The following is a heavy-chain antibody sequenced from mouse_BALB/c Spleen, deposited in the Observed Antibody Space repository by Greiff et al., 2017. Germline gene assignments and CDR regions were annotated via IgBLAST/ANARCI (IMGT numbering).Heavy chain of an antibody. V-gene: IGHV5-12-1*01. Sequence: EVKVVESGGGLVKPGGSLKLSCAASGFAFSSYDMSWVRQTPEKRLEWVAYISSGGGSTYYPDTVKGRFTISRDNAKNTLYLQMSSLKSEDTAMYYCASYGNRGYFDYWGQGTTLTVSS. CDR2: ISSGGGST. D-gene: IGHD2-1*01. J-gene: IGHJ2*01. CDR3: ASYGNRGYFDY. CDR1: GFAFSSYD.